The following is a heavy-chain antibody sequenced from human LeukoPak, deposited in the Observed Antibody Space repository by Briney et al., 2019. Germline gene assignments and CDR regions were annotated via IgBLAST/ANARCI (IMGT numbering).Heavy chain of an antibody. Sequence: GASVKVSCKASGYTFTSYGISWVRQAPGQGLEWMGWISAYNGNTNYAQKLQGRVTTTTDTSTSTAYMELRSLRSDDTAVYYCARRSGSMYYYGMDVWGQGTTVTVSS. V-gene: IGHV1-18*01. J-gene: IGHJ6*02. D-gene: IGHD1-26*01. CDR1: GYTFTSYG. CDR3: ARRSGSMYYYGMDV. CDR2: ISAYNGNT.